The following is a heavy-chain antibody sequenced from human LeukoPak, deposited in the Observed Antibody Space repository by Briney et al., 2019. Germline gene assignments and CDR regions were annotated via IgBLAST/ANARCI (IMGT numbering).Heavy chain of an antibody. CDR1: DGSISSGSYY. V-gene: IGHV4-61*02. D-gene: IGHD2-21*01. CDR2: IYTSGST. J-gene: IGHJ4*02. Sequence: SETLSLTCTVSDGSISSGSYYWSWIRQPAGKGLEWIGRIYTSGSTNYNPSLKSRVTISVDTSKNQFSLKLSSVTAADTAVYYCTRDGFSYCGGDCYPYYFDYWGQGTLVTVSS. CDR3: TRDGFSYCGGDCYPYYFDY.